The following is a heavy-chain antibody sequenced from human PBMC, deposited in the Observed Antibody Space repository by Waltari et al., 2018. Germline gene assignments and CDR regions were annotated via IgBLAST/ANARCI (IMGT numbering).Heavy chain of an antibody. D-gene: IGHD6-6*01. CDR2: IYYSGST. CDR3: ARPDLSSIAARPGYYYGMDV. Sequence: QLQLQESGPGLVKPSETLSLTCTVSGGSISSSSYYWGWIRQPPGKGLEWIGSIYYSGSTCYNPSLKGRVTISADTSKNQFSLKLGSVTAADTAVYYCARPDLSSIAARPGYYYGMDVWGQGTTVTVSS. V-gene: IGHV4-39*01. J-gene: IGHJ6*02. CDR1: GGSISSSSYY.